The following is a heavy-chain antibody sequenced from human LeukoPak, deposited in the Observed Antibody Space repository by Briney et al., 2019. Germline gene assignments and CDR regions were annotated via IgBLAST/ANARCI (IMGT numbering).Heavy chain of an antibody. CDR1: GGSFSGYY. CDR3: ARGRNYCSSTSCYRGMGFDY. J-gene: IGHJ4*02. V-gene: IGHV4-34*01. D-gene: IGHD2-2*01. Sequence: SETLSLTCAVYGGSFSGYYWGWIRQPPGKGLEWIGEINHSGSTNYNPSLKSRVTISVDTSKNQFSLKLSSVTAADTAVYYCARGRNYCSSTSCYRGMGFDYWGQGTLVTVSS. CDR2: INHSGST.